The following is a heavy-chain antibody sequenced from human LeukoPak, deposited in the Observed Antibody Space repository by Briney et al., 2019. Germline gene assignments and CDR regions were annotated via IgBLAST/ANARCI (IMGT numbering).Heavy chain of an antibody. CDR1: GHSLTSSSPY. Sequence: SDTLSLTCTVSGHSLTSSSPYWGWIRQPPGKRLQWVASLHHTGRNYSNAALKSRVSISMDTAKSQFSLKVNSVTAADSGVYYCVAEMTASAAFDIWGQGTMVAVSS. J-gene: IGHJ3*02. D-gene: IGHD2-21*02. V-gene: IGHV4-39*01. CDR3: VAEMTASAAFDI. CDR2: LHHTGRN.